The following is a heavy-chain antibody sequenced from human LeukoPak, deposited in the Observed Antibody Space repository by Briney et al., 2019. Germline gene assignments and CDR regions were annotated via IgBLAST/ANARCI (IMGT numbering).Heavy chain of an antibody. CDR1: GFTFSSYA. V-gene: IGHV3-23*01. J-gene: IGHJ3*02. Sequence: PGGSLRHSCAASGFTFSSYAMSWVRQAPGKGLEWVSAISGSGGSTYYADSVKGRFTISRDNSKNTLYLQMNSLRAEDTAVYYCAKVYYYGSGSYYNDAFDIWGQGTMVTVSS. D-gene: IGHD3-10*01. CDR3: AKVYYYGSGSYYNDAFDI. CDR2: ISGSGGST.